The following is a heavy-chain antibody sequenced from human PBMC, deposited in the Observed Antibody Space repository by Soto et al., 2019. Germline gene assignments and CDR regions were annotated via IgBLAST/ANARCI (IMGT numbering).Heavy chain of an antibody. D-gene: IGHD1-26*01. V-gene: IGHV3-15*05. CDR2: IKSKSAGETT. J-gene: IGHJ4*02. CDR1: GFSFRTTW. Sequence: EVQLVESGGGLVKPGGSLRLSCAASGFSFRTTWMAWVRQAPGKGLEWVGRIKSKSAGETTDYADPVKGRFTISRDDSKDTLYLHMDSLETGDTAVYYCSTGSPFSGSDFDYWGQGTLGTGSS. CDR3: STGSPFSGSDFDY.